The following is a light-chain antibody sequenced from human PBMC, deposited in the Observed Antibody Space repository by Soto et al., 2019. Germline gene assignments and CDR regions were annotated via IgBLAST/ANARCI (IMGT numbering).Light chain of an antibody. J-gene: IGKJ1*01. CDR3: QQYDSSPGT. Sequence: EIVLTQSPGTLSLSPGERATLSCRASQTIRSTYLAWYQQRPGQSPRLLIYDASSRATGIPDRFSASSSGTDFTLTISRLEPADFAVYYCQQYDSSPGTFGQGTKVEIK. CDR1: QTIRSTY. V-gene: IGKV3-20*01. CDR2: DAS.